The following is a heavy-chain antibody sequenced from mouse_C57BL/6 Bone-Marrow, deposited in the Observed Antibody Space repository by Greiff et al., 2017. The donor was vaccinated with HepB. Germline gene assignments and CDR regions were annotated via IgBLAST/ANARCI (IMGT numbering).Heavy chain of an antibody. J-gene: IGHJ3*01. CDR1: GYTFTDYY. V-gene: IGHV1-26*01. CDR2: INPNNGGT. Sequence: EVQLQQSGPELVKPGASVKISCKASGYTFTDYYMNWVKQSHGKSLEWIGDINPNNGGTSYNQKFKGKATLTVDKSSSTAYMELRSLTSEDSAVYYCARWEGAYWGQGTLVTVSA. D-gene: IGHD4-1*01. CDR3: ARWEGAY.